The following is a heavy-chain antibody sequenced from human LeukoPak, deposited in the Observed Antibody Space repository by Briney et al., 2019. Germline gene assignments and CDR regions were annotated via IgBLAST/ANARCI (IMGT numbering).Heavy chain of an antibody. CDR3: ARGVHGYSYGYVPWELYSYMDV. V-gene: IGHV4-61*09. CDR1: GGSINSGSYY. CDR2: FYTSGHT. D-gene: IGHD5-18*01. J-gene: IGHJ6*03. Sequence: SETLFLTCTVSGGSINSGSYYWSWIRQPAGKGLEWMGHFYTSGHTSYNPSLKSRVTISVDTSKNQFSLKMNSVTAADTAVYYCARGVHGYSYGYVPWELYSYMDVWGKGTTVSISS.